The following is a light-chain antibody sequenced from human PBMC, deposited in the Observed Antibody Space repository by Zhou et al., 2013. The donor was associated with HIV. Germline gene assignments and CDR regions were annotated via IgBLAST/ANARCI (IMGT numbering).Light chain of an antibody. J-gene: IGKJ4*01. CDR2: DAS. Sequence: EIVLTQSPATLSLSPGERATLSCRASQSVSSYLAWYQQKPGQAPRLLIYDASNRATGIPARFSGSGSGTDFTLTISSLEPEDFAVYYCQQRSNWLTFGGGTKVEDQT. V-gene: IGKV3-11*01. CDR1: QSVSSY. CDR3: QQRSNWLT.